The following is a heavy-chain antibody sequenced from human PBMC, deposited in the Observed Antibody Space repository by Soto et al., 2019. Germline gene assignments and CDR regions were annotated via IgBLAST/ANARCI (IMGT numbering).Heavy chain of an antibody. D-gene: IGHD3-10*01. CDR2: ISSDESNE. CDR1: GFTFSSYG. CDR3: AKDVGSGRYPGRWFDR. J-gene: IGHJ5*02. Sequence: PGGSLRLSCEASGFTFSSYGIHWVRQAPGKGLEWVAVISSDESNEDYGGSVKGRFTISRDNSKNTLYLQMNSLTTEDTALYYCAKDVGSGRYPGRWFDRWGQGTLVTVSS. V-gene: IGHV3-30*18.